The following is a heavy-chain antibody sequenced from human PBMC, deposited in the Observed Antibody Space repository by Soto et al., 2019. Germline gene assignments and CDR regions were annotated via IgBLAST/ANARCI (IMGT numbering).Heavy chain of an antibody. CDR3: ARDGYDRFDP. V-gene: IGHV3-48*03. Sequence: GGSLRLSCAASGFTFSSYEMNWVSQAPGKGLEWVSYISSSGSTIYYADSVKGRFTISRDNAKNSLYLQMNSLRAEDTAVYYCARDGYDRFDPWGQGTLVTVSS. CDR2: ISSSGSTI. D-gene: IGHD5-12*01. J-gene: IGHJ5*02. CDR1: GFTFSSYE.